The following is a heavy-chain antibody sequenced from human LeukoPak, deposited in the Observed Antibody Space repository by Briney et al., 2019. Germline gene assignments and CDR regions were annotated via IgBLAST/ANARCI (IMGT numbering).Heavy chain of an antibody. J-gene: IGHJ3*02. CDR1: GYTFTSYG. V-gene: IGHV1-18*04. CDR3: ARDVWSSGWYFAFDI. CDR2: ISAYNGNT. Sequence: ASVKVSCKASGYTFTSYGISWVRQAPGQELEWMGWISAYNGNTNYAQKLQGRVTMTTDTSTSTAYMELRSLRSDDTAVYYCARDVWSSGWYFAFDIWGQGTMVTVSS. D-gene: IGHD6-19*01.